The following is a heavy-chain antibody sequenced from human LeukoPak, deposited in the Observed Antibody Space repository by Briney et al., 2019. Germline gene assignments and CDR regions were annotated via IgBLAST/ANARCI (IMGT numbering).Heavy chain of an antibody. CDR3: TTVGIWNMITREDH. V-gene: IGHV3-15*01. J-gene: IGHJ4*02. Sequence: GGPLRLSCVVSEFPFINAWMSWVRQAPGKGLEWVGRIKSRTDGGTVDYGAPVKGRFIISRDDSRNTLFLQMNSLTTEDTAVYYCTTVGIWNMITREDHWGQGTLVTVSS. D-gene: IGHD3-16*01. CDR2: IKSRTDGGTV. CDR1: EFPFINAW.